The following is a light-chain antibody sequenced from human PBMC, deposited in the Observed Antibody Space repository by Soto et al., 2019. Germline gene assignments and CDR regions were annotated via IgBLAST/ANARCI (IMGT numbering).Light chain of an antibody. CDR3: QLYSRSPRQIT. CDR1: QSVSSN. CDR2: GAS. J-gene: IGKJ5*01. V-gene: IGKV3-15*01. Sequence: EIVMTQSPATLSVSPGERATLSCRASQSVSSNLAWYQQKPGQAPRLLIYGASTRATGTPARFSGSGSGTDCTLTISRLEPEDFAVYYCQLYSRSPRQITFGQGTRLEIK.